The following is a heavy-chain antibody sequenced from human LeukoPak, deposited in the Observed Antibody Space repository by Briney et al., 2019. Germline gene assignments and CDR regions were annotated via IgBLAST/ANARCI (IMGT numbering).Heavy chain of an antibody. CDR2: ISSSGAVT. CDR3: ARNRHDSARLPFDP. CDR1: EFTFTNYA. V-gene: IGHV3-23*01. Sequence: PGGSLRLSCAASEFTFTNYAMSWARQAPGEGLEWVSAISSSGAVTSYANSERGRFTISRDNSKNTVYLQMNSLTAEDTAIYYCARNRHDSARLPFDPWGQGTLVTVSS. D-gene: IGHD3-22*01. J-gene: IGHJ5*02.